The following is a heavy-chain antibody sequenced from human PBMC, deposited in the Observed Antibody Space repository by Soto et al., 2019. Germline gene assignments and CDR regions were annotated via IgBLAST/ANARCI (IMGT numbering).Heavy chain of an antibody. CDR3: ALTRRSSLLEVAGPGFEY. CDR1: GFNFGVFG. Sequence: XGSLRLSCAASGFNFGVFGMHWVRQAPGKGLEWLSVLSYEGSEEYYADSVRGRFTISRDNSKNTLFLQMDSLRVDDTGVYYCALTRRSSLLEVAGPGFEYWGQGPLVTVSS. D-gene: IGHD6-19*01. J-gene: IGHJ4*02. V-gene: IGHV3-30*03. CDR2: LSYEGSEE.